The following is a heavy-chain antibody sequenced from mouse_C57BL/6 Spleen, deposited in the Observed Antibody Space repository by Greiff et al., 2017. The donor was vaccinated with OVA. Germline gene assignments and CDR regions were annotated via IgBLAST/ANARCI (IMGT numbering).Heavy chain of an antibody. CDR2: INPSSGYT. V-gene: IGHV1-4*01. CDR1: GYTFTSYT. J-gene: IGHJ4*01. Sequence: QVQLQQSGAELARPGASVKMSCKASGYTFTSYTMHWVKQRPGQGLEWIGYINPSSGYTKYNQKFKDKATLTADKSSSTAYMQLSSLTSEDSAVYYCARWPHRDAMDYWGQGTSVTVSS. CDR3: ARWPHRDAMDY.